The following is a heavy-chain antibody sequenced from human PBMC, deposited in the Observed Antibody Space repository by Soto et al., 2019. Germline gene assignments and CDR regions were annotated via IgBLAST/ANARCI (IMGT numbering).Heavy chain of an antibody. CDR3: ARHARPGRGTYNYYGMDV. D-gene: IGHD3-10*01. Sequence: DSLKMSCKGSGYSFISYWIGWVRQMPGKVLEWMGIIYPGDSATRYSPSFQGQVTISADKSISTAYLQWSSLKASDTAMYYCARHARPGRGTYNYYGMDVWGQGTTVTVSS. CDR2: IYPGDSAT. J-gene: IGHJ6*02. CDR1: GYSFISYW. V-gene: IGHV5-51*01.